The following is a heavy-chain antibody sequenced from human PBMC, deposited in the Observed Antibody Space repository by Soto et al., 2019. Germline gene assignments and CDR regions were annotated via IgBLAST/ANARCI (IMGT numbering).Heavy chain of an antibody. D-gene: IGHD6-6*01. J-gene: IGHJ4*02. CDR2: IIPIFDTA. CDR1: GGTFSSYA. V-gene: IGHV1-69*01. Sequence: QVQLVQSGAEVKKPGSSVKVSCKASGGTFSSYAISWVRQAPGQGLEWMGGIIPIFDTANYAQKFQGRVTITADESTSTAYMELSSLRSEDTAVYYCARDLFLYSSSSGSGPSDDYWGQGTLVTVSS. CDR3: ARDLFLYSSSSGSGPSDDY.